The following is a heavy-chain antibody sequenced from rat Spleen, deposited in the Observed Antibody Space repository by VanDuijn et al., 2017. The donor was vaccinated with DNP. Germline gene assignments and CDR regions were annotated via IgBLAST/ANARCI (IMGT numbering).Heavy chain of an antibody. CDR2: ISPDGTTT. Sequence: EVRLMQSGGGLVQPGRSLKLSCSLSGFTFSDYYMSWVRQAPTKGLEWVASISPDGTTTYYRDSVKGRFTISRDNTESSLFLQMDSLRSEDTATYYCTTDAAYWGQGALVTVSS. V-gene: IGHV5-20*01. CDR1: GFTFSDYY. CDR3: TTDAAY. J-gene: IGHJ3*01.